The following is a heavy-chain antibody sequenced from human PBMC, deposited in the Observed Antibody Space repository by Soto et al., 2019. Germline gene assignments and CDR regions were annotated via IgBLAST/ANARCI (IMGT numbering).Heavy chain of an antibody. CDR2: VNHSGST. Sequence: SETVSLTCAVYGGSLSGYYWCWIRQPPGKGLEWIGEVNHSGSTNYNPSLKSRVTISVDTSKNQFSLKLSSVTAADTAVYYCYGGYRRNLDYSAQRTPVPGSS. CDR3: YGGYRRNLDY. V-gene: IGHV4-34*01. CDR1: GGSLSGYY. J-gene: IGHJ1*01. D-gene: IGHD6-25*01.